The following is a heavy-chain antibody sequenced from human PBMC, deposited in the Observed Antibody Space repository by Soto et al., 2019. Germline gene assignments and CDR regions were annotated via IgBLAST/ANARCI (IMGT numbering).Heavy chain of an antibody. D-gene: IGHD3-10*01. J-gene: IGHJ3*02. CDR2: IIPILGIA. CDR3: ARGGWSITMVRGVAADAFDI. Sequence: ASVKVSCKASGGTLSSYTISWVRQAPGQGLEWMGRIIPILGIANYAQKFQGRVTITADKSTSTAYMELSSLRSEDTAVYYCARGGWSITMVRGVAADAFDIWGQGTMVTVSS. V-gene: IGHV1-69*02. CDR1: GGTLSSYT.